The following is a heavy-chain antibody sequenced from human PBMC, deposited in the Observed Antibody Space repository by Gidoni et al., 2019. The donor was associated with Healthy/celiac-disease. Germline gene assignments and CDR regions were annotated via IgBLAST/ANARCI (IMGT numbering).Heavy chain of an antibody. J-gene: IGHJ3*02. V-gene: IGHV4-61*01. CDR2: IYYSGST. CDR1: GGSVSSGSYY. Sequence: QVQLPESGPGLVKPSETLSLTCTVSGGSVSSGSYYWSWIRQPPGKGLEWIGYIYYSGSTNYNPSLKSRVTISVDTSKNQFSLKLSSVTAADTAVYYCARDYYDYGDYRAFDIWGQGTMVTVSS. D-gene: IGHD4-17*01. CDR3: ARDYYDYGDYRAFDI.